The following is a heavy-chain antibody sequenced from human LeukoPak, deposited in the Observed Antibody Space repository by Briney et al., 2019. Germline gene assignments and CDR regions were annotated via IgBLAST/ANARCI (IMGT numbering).Heavy chain of an antibody. Sequence: GGSLRLSCAASGFTLSSYAMSWVRQAPGKGLERVSAISGSGGSTYYADSVKGRFTISRDNSKNTLYLQMNSLRAEDTAVYYCAKVQGDWFDPWGQGTLVTVSS. V-gene: IGHV3-23*01. CDR2: ISGSGGST. CDR1: GFTLSSYA. J-gene: IGHJ5*02. D-gene: IGHD3-16*01. CDR3: AKVQGDWFDP.